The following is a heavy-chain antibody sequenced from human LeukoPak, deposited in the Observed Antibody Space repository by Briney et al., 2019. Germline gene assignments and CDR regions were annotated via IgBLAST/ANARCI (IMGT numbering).Heavy chain of an antibody. CDR3: ARDPGYSSGWGYFDY. J-gene: IGHJ4*02. CDR1: GYTFTGYY. D-gene: IGHD6-19*01. Sequence: ASVKVSCKASGYTFTGYYMHWVRQAPGQGLEWMGIINPSGGSTSYAQKFQGRVTMTRDMSTSTVYMELSSLRSEDTAVYYCARDPGYSSGWGYFDYWGQGTLVTVSS. CDR2: INPSGGST. V-gene: IGHV1-46*01.